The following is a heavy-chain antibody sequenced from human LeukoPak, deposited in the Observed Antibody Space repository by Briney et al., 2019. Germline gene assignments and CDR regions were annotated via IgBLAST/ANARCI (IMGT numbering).Heavy chain of an antibody. D-gene: IGHD4/OR15-4a*01. J-gene: IGHJ6*03. CDR2: INPNSGGT. Sequence: ASVKVSCKASGYTFTGYYMHWVRQAPGQGLGWMGWINPNSGGTNYAQKFQGRVTMTRDTSISTAYMELSRLRSDDTAVYYCARGRTMVRDYYYYMDVWGKGTTVTVSS. V-gene: IGHV1-2*02. CDR3: ARGRTMVRDYYYYMDV. CDR1: GYTFTGYY.